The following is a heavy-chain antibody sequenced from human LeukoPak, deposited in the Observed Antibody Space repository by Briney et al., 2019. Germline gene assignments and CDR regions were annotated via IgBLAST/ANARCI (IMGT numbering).Heavy chain of an antibody. V-gene: IGHV3-21*01. CDR1: GFTFSSYS. CDR3: ASLPEGDYVTDAFDI. D-gene: IGHD4-17*01. Sequence: KSGGSLRLSCAASGFTFSSYSMNWVRQAPGKGLEWVSSISSSSSYIYYADSVKGRFTISRDNAKNSLYLQMNSLRAEDTAVYYCASLPEGDYVTDAFDIWGQGTMVTVSS. J-gene: IGHJ3*02. CDR2: ISSSSSYI.